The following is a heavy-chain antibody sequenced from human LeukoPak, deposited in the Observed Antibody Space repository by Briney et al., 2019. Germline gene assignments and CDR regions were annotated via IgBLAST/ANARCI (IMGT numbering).Heavy chain of an antibody. Sequence: ASVKVSCKASGYTFTSYGISWVRQAPGQGLEWMGWISAYNGNTNYAQKLQGRVTMTTETSKSTAYMELRSLRSDDTAVYYCARSEDSNYWFDPWGQGTLVTVSS. CDR2: ISAYNGNT. CDR3: ARSEDSNYWFDP. J-gene: IGHJ5*02. D-gene: IGHD4-11*01. V-gene: IGHV1-18*01. CDR1: GYTFTSYG.